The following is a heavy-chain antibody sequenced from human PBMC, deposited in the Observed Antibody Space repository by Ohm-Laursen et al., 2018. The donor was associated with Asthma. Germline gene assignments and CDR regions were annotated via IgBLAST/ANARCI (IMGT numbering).Heavy chain of an antibody. CDR3: ARIGPEWELPGREYSLHH. V-gene: IGHV3-21*01. D-gene: IGHD1-26*01. Sequence: GSLRLSCAASGYTFSRYSIHWVRQIPGKGLEWVASISTASSCIYYADSVRGRFTTSRDNARNSVYLQMNSLRAEDTALYYCARIGPEWELPGREYSLHHWGQGTQVTVSS. J-gene: IGHJ1*01. CDR1: GYTFSRYS. CDR2: ISTASSCI.